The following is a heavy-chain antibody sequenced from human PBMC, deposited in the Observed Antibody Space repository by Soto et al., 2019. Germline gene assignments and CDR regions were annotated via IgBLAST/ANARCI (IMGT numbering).Heavy chain of an antibody. J-gene: IGHJ4*02. Sequence: HLQLQESGSGLVKPSQTLSLTCAVSGASISNGGYSWNWIRQPPGKGLEWIGYIYHSGGTDFNPSLKSRVTITVDSSNNQFSLKLRSVTAADTAVYYCARDSRSGYYLEYWGQGTLITVSS. D-gene: IGHD3-22*01. CDR1: GASISNGGYS. CDR2: IYHSGGT. CDR3: ARDSRSGYYLEY. V-gene: IGHV4-30-2*01.